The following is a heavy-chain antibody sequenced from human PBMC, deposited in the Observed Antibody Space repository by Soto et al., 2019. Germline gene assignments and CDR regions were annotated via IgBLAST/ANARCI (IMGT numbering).Heavy chain of an antibody. D-gene: IGHD2-2*01. CDR1: GFTFSSYS. CDR2: ISSSSSTI. CDR3: ARDGIVVVPAAAPFRGAFDI. J-gene: IGHJ3*02. V-gene: IGHV3-48*02. Sequence: GSLRLSCAASGFTFSSYSMNWGRPAPGEGVGWVSYISSSSSTIYYADSVKGRFTISRDNAKNSLYLQMNSLRDEDTAVYYCARDGIVVVPAAAPFRGAFDIWGQGTMVTVSS.